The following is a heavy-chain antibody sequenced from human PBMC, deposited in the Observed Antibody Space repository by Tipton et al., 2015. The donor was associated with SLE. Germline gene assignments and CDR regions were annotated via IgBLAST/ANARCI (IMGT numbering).Heavy chain of an antibody. CDR2: IHYSGST. Sequence: TLSLTCTVSGGSISSKNYYWGWIRQPPGKGLEWIGSIHYSGSTYDNPSFKSRVTISVDTSKNQFSLELSSLRSEDTAVYYCARNLEFTGDFDYWGQGTLVTVSS. J-gene: IGHJ4*02. D-gene: IGHD1-1*01. CDR3: ARNLEFTGDFDY. V-gene: IGHV4-39*07. CDR1: GGSISSKNYY.